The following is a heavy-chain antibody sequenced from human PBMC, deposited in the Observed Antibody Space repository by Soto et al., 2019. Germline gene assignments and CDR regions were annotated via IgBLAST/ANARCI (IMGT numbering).Heavy chain of an antibody. V-gene: IGHV1-3*01. CDR2: INAGNGNT. Sequence: QVQLVQSGAEVKKPGASVKVSCKASGYTFTSYAMHWVRQAPGQRLEWMGWINAGNGNTKYSQKFQGRVTITRDTSASTAYMELSSLRSEDTAVYYCARSHGAYCGGDCYSALGYWGQGTLVTVSS. J-gene: IGHJ4*02. CDR1: GYTFTSYA. CDR3: ARSHGAYCGGDCYSALGY. D-gene: IGHD2-21*02.